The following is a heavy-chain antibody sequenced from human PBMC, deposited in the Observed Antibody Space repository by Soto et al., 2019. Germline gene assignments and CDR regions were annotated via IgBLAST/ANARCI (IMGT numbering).Heavy chain of an antibody. CDR1: GFTFSSYG. V-gene: IGHV3-30*18. J-gene: IGHJ4*02. D-gene: IGHD1-26*01. CDR2: ISYDGSNK. CDR3: AKDLSGSPPASGFDY. Sequence: QVQLVESGGGVVQPGRSLRLSCAASGFTFSSYGMHWVRQAPGKGLEWVAVISYDGSNKYYADSVKGRFTISRDNSKNTLYLQMNSLRAEDTAVYYCAKDLSGSPPASGFDYWGQGTLFTVSS.